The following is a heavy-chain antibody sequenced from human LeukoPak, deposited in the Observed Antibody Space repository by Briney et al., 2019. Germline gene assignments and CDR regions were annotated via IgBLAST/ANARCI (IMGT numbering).Heavy chain of an antibody. D-gene: IGHD2-15*01. CDR1: GGTFSSYA. CDR3: ARYPFNCSGGSCYSGAEYFQH. CDR2: IIPIFGTA. V-gene: IGHV1-69*05. Sequence: SVKVSCKASGGTFSSYAISWVRQAPGQGLEWMGGIIPIFGTANYAQKFQGRVTITTDESTSTAYMELSSLRSEDTAVYYCARYPFNCSGGSCYSGAEYFQHWGQGTLVTVSS. J-gene: IGHJ1*01.